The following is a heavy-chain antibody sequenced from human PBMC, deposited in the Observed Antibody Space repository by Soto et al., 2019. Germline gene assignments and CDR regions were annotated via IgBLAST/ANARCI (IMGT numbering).Heavy chain of an antibody. D-gene: IGHD2-15*01. J-gene: IGHJ4*02. CDR2: IYHSGST. CDR1: SGSISSSNW. Sequence: SETLSLTCAVSSGSISSSNWWSWVRQPPGKGLGWIGEIYHSGSTNYNPSLKSEVTISVDKSKNQFSLKLSSVTAADTAVYYCARVSSHATFDYWGQGTLVTVSS. CDR3: ARVSSHATFDY. V-gene: IGHV4-4*02.